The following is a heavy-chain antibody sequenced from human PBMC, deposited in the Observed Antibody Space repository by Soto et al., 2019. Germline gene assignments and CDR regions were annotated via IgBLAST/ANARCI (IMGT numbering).Heavy chain of an antibody. D-gene: IGHD2-8*02. CDR2: ISYDGRQK. CDR1: GFTFSIYA. V-gene: IGHV3-30*07. Sequence: VELMESGGNVVQPGGSLRLSCAASGFTFSIYAVHWVPQAPGKGLEWVAVISYDGRQKNYTEAVIGRFTISRDNSKNSLYLQMDHLRAGDTAVSVCASVSHFLNVIQAPTGGRDATFDIWGQGTLVTVSS. J-gene: IGHJ3*02. CDR3: ASVSHFLNVIQAPTGGRDATFDI.